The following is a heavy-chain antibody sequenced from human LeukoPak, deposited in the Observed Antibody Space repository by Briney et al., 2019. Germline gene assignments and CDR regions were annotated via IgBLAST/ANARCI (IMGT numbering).Heavy chain of an antibody. CDR1: GFTFSSYW. CDR2: INSDGIST. J-gene: IGHJ4*02. CDR3: ARGFRLVNYGVAY. V-gene: IGHV3-74*01. Sequence: GGSLRLSCAASGFTFSSYWMHWVRQAPGKGLVWVSRINSDGISTTYADSVKGRFTISRDNAKNTLYLQMNSLRAEDTAVYYCARGFRLVNYGVAYWGQGTLVTVSS. D-gene: IGHD3-9*01.